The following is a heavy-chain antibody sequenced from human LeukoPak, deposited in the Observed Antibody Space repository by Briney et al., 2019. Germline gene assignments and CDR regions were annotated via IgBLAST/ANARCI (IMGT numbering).Heavy chain of an antibody. CDR1: GFTFSSYE. V-gene: IGHV3-23*01. CDR2: ISGSGANT. Sequence: GGSLRLSCAASGFTFSSYEMNWVRQTPGKGLEWVSSISGSGANTYYADSVRGRFTISRDNSKNTLYLQINSLRAEDTAVYYCAKGPLHYDSPHWVDHWGQGTLVTVSS. D-gene: IGHD3-3*01. CDR3: AKGPLHYDSPHWVDH. J-gene: IGHJ4*02.